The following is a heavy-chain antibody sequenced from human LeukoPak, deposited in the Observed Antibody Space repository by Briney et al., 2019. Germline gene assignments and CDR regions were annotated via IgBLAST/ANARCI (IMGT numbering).Heavy chain of an antibody. CDR1: GFTFSDYY. D-gene: IGHD1-26*01. V-gene: IGHV3-11*01. J-gene: IGHJ4*02. CDR2: ISSSGSTI. Sequence: GGSLRLSCAASGFTFSDYYMSWIRQAPGKGLEWVSYISSSGSTIYYADSVKGRFTISGDNAKNSLYLQMNSLRAEDTAVYYCARGVAGATTSSMVFDYWGQGTLVTVSS. CDR3: ARGVAGATTSSMVFDY.